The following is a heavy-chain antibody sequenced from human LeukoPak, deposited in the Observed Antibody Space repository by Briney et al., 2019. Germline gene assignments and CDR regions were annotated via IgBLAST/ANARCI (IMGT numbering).Heavy chain of an antibody. J-gene: IGHJ4*02. D-gene: IGHD5-24*01. V-gene: IGHV4-34*01. CDR3: ARGGPRGPGWLQIRLFDY. Sequence: PSETLSLTCTVSGGSISSYYWSWIRQPPGKGLEWIGEINHSGSTNYNPSLKSRVTISVDTSKNQFSLKLSSVTAADTAVYYCARGGPRGPGWLQIRLFDYWGQGTLVTVSS. CDR1: GGSISSYY. CDR2: INHSGST.